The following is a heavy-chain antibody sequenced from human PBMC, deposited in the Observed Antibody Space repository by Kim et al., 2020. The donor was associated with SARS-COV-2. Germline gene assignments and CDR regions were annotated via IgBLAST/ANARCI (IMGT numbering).Heavy chain of an antibody. D-gene: IGHD6-13*01. CDR3: AGDLDRGSSSWGGFDH. J-gene: IGHJ4*02. Sequence: SQTLSLTCAISGDSVSSNIAAWHWIRQSPSRGLEWLGRTYYRSKWYNDYAVSVKSRITINPDTSKNQFSLHLNSVTPEDTAVYYCAGDLDRGSSSWGGFDHWGQGTLVTVSS. CDR2: TYYRSKWYN. V-gene: IGHV6-1*01. CDR1: GDSVSSNIAA.